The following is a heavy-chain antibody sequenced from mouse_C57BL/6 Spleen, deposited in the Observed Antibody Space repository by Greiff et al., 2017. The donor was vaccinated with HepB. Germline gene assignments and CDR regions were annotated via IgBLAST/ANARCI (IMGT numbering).Heavy chain of an antibody. CDR1: GFTFSDYY. CDR2: INYDGSST. CDR3: ARGGLQGYFDV. V-gene: IGHV5-16*01. Sequence: EVQVVESEGGLVQPGSSMKLSCTASGFTFSDYYMAWVRQVPEKGLEWVANINYDGSSTYYLDSLKSRFIISRDNAKNILYLQMSSLKSEDTATYYCARGGLQGYFDVWGTGTTVTVSS. J-gene: IGHJ1*03. D-gene: IGHD2-2*01.